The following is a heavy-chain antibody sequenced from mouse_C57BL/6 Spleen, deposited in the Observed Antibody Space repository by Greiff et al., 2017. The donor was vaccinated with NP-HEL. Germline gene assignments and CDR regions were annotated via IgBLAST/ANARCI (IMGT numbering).Heavy chain of an antibody. J-gene: IGHJ4*01. CDR2: ISGGGGNT. V-gene: IGHV5-9*01. CDR1: GFTFSSYT. CDR3: ARDGIYYYGSRGYYAMDY. D-gene: IGHD1-1*01. Sequence: EVKLMESGGGLVKPGGSLKLSCAASGFTFSSYTMSWVRQTPEKRLEWVATISGGGGNTYYPDSVKGRFTISRDNAKNTLYLQMSSLRSEDTALYYCARDGIYYYGSRGYYAMDYWGQGTSVTVSS.